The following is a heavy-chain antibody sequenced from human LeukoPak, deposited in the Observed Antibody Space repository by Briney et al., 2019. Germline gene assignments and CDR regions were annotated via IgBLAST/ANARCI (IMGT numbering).Heavy chain of an antibody. J-gene: IGHJ5*02. Sequence: SETLSLTCAVYGGSFSGYYWSWIRQPPGKGLDWIGEINHSASTNYNPSLKSRVTISVDTSKNQFSLKLSSVTAADTAVYYCARIYSSSSVEWFDPWGQGTLVTVSS. CDR2: INHSAST. CDR1: GGSFSGYY. D-gene: IGHD6-6*01. V-gene: IGHV4-34*01. CDR3: ARIYSSSSVEWFDP.